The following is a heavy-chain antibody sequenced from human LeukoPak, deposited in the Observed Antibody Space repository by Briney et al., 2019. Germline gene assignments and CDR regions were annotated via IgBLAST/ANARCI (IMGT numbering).Heavy chain of an antibody. D-gene: IGHD6-13*01. Sequence: ASVKVSCKASGYTFTSYDINWVRQATGQGLEWMGWMNPNSGNTGYAQKFQGRVTITRNTSISTAYMELSSLRSEDTAVYYCAREGRIAAAGTFRYWGQGTLVTVSS. CDR3: AREGRIAAAGTFRY. CDR1: GYTFTSYD. V-gene: IGHV1-8*03. CDR2: MNPNSGNT. J-gene: IGHJ4*02.